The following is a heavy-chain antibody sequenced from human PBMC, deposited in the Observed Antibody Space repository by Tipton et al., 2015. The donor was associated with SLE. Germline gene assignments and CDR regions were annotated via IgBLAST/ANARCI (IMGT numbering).Heavy chain of an antibody. CDR3: AGSGYDHLSWFDP. CDR1: GASMGSFF. D-gene: IGHD3-22*01. J-gene: IGHJ5*02. CDR2: YYSGST. Sequence: TLSLTCTVSGASMGSFFWTWIRQPPGKGLEWIGYYYSGSTNYDSSLKSRVTTSVDTSKNRFSLRLSSVTAADTAVYYCAGSGYDHLSWFDPWGQGILVTVSS. V-gene: IGHV4-59*08.